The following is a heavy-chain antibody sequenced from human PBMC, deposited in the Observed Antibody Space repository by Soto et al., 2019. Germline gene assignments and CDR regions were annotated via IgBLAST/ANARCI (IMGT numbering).Heavy chain of an antibody. V-gene: IGHV4-59*01. J-gene: IGHJ4*02. CDR2: IYFRGTT. D-gene: IGHD3-22*01. Sequence: PSETLSLTCTVSGGSISSYYWSWIRQPPGKGLEWIGYIYFRGTTNYNPSLKSRVTMSADTSKNQFSLKLNSVTAADTAVYYCASRYSYDPSGYPFDYCGQRMMVPVSS. CDR1: GGSISSYY. CDR3: ASRYSYDPSGYPFDY.